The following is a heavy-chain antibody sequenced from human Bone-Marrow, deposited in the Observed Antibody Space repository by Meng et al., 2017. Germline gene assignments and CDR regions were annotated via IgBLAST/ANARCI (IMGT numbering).Heavy chain of an antibody. V-gene: IGHV1-69*06. CDR3: ARDIRLGELSSYLDY. CDR1: GGTFSSYA. J-gene: IGHJ4*02. D-gene: IGHD3-16*02. Sequence: SVKVSCKSSGGTFSSYAISWVRQAPGQGLEWMGGIIPIFGTANYAQKFQGRVTITADKSTSTAYMELSSLRSEDTAVYYCARDIRLGELSSYLDYWGQGTLVTVPS. CDR2: IIPIFGTA.